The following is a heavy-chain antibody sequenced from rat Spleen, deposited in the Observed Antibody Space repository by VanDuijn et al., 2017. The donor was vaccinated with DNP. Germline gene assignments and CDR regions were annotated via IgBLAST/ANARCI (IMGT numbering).Heavy chain of an antibody. J-gene: IGHJ4*01. CDR2: MSSGGTT. CDR3: ARDLIIRDTTSAMDV. V-gene: IGHV2-6*01. Sequence: QVQLKESGPGLVQPSQTLSLTCTVSGFSLTSYTVSWVRQPPGKGLEWIAAMSSGGTTYYNSALESRLSISRDTSKSQVFLRMNSLQTEDTATYYCARDLIIRDTTSAMDVWGQGTSVTVSS. D-gene: IGHD4-3*01. CDR1: GFSLTSYT.